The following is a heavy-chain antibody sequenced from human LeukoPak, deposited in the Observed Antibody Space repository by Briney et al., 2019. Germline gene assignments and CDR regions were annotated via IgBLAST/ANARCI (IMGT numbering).Heavy chain of an antibody. V-gene: IGHV4-30-4*08. CDR3: ARVGGTTMIVVVITPPINP. Sequence: PSETLSLTCAVYGGSFSGYYWSWIRRPPGKGLEWIGYVYYSGSTYYNPSLKSRVTISVDTSKNQFSLKLSSVTAADTAVYYCARVGGTTMIVVVITPPINPWGQGTLVTVSS. CDR2: VYYSGST. J-gene: IGHJ5*02. D-gene: IGHD3-22*01. CDR1: GGSFSGYY.